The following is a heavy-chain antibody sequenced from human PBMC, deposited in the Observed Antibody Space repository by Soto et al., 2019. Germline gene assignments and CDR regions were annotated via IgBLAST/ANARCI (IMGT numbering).Heavy chain of an antibody. CDR2: LIPIFGTT. V-gene: IGHV1-69*06. J-gene: IGHJ4*02. D-gene: IGHD3-9*01. CDR1: GGTFSSYA. Sequence: SVKVSCKASGGTFSSYAISWVRQAPGQGLEWMGGLIPIFGTTNYAQKFQGRVPITSEKSTSTAFMELRSLRSDDTAVYYCARGGLRYFDWPLDYWGQGTLVTVSS. CDR3: ARGGLRYFDWPLDY.